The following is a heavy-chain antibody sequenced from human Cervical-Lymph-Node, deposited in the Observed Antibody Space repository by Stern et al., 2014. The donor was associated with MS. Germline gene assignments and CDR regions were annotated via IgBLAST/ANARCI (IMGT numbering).Heavy chain of an antibody. Sequence: VQLVESGAEVKKPGASVKVSCKASGYTFTSYYMHWVRQAPGQGLEWMGIINPSGGSTSYAQKFQGRVTMTRDTSTSTVYMELSSLRSEDTAMYYCARENRLTVTIDYWGQGTLVTVSS. V-gene: IGHV1-46*03. CDR3: ARENRLTVTIDY. J-gene: IGHJ4*02. CDR1: GYTFTSYY. CDR2: INPSGGST. D-gene: IGHD4-17*01.